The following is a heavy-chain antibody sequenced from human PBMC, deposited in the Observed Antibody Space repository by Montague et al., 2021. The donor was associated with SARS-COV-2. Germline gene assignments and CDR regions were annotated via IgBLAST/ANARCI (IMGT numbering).Heavy chain of an antibody. CDR2: INYSGRT. D-gene: IGHD4-17*01. J-gene: IGHJ5*02. CDR1: GGSISSSSYY. Sequence: SETLSLTCTVSGGSISSSSYYWGWIRQPPGRGLEWSGSINYSGRTNYNPYIKSRVTITVDTSENQSSLKLSSVTDAATAVYYCAADYGERDWFDPWGQGTLVTVSS. CDR3: AADYGERDWFDP. V-gene: IGHV4-39*01.